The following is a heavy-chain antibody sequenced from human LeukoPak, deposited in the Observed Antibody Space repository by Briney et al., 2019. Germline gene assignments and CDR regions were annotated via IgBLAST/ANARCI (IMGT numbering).Heavy chain of an antibody. D-gene: IGHD3-3*01. J-gene: IGHJ5*02. V-gene: IGHV1-8*01. CDR3: ARDGDRSGYYMGMYNWFDP. Sequence: ASVKVSCKASGYTFTSYDINWVRQATGQGLEWMGWMNPNSGNTGYAQKFQGRVTMTRNTSISTAYMELSSLRSEDTAVYYCARDGDRSGYYMGMYNWFDPWGQGTLVTVSS. CDR1: GYTFTSYD. CDR2: MNPNSGNT.